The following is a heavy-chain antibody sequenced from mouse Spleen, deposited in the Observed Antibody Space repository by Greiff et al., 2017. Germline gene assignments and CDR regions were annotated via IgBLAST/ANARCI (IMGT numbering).Heavy chain of an antibody. V-gene: IGHV1-69*01. CDR2: IDTSDSYT. CDR3: ARSDHY. J-gene: IGHJ2*01. CDR1: GYTFTDYW. Sequence: QVQLQQPGAELVMPGASVKMSFKASGYTFTDYWMHWVKQRPGQGLEWIGAIDTSDSYTSYNQKFKGKATLTVDESSSTAYMQLSSLTSEDSAVYYCARSDHYWGQGTTLTVSS.